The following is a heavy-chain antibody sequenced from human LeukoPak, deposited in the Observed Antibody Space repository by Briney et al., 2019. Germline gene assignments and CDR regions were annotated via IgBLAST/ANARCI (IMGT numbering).Heavy chain of an antibody. J-gene: IGHJ4*02. V-gene: IGHV3-23*01. CDR2: ISDSGSTA. Sequence: GGSLRLSCAASTFTFSSYAMNWVRQAPGKGLEWVSVISDSGSTAYYADSVKGRFTISRDNSKNTLYLQMNSLRAEDTAVYYCAKSGYNRFDYWGQGTLVTVSS. CDR3: AKSGYNRFDY. D-gene: IGHD5-24*01. CDR1: TFTFSSYA.